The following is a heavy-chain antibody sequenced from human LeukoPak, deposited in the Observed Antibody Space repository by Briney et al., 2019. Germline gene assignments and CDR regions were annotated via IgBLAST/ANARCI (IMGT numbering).Heavy chain of an antibody. V-gene: IGHV3-7*01. D-gene: IGHD1-7*01. CDR3: ARVAGGNYVPYYFDY. Sequence: GGSLRLSCTVSGFTVSSNSMSWVRQAPGKGLEWVANIKQDGSEKYYVDSVKGRFTISRDNAKNSLYLQMNSLRAEDTAVYYCARVAGGNYVPYYFDYWGQGTLVTVSS. CDR2: IKQDGSEK. CDR1: GFTVSSNS. J-gene: IGHJ4*02.